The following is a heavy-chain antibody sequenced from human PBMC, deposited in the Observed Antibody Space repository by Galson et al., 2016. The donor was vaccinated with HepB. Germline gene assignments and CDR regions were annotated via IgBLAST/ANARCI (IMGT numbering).Heavy chain of an antibody. Sequence: LRLSCAASGFTFSRSDMHWVRQAAGKGLEWVANVNQDGGEKYYVDSVKGRFTISRDNAKNSLYLQMNSLRVEDTAVYYCARDGLGTVAAASALGNWGQGALVTVPS. D-gene: IGHD6-25*01. CDR3: ARDGLGTVAAASALGN. J-gene: IGHJ1*01. V-gene: IGHV3-7*01. CDR2: VNQDGGEK. CDR1: GFTFSRSD.